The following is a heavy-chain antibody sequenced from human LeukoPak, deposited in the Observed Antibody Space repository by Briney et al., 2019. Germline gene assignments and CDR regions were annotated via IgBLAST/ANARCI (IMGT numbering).Heavy chain of an antibody. J-gene: IGHJ4*02. Sequence: PSGTLSLTCTVSGGSVSNSDYYWGWIRQPPGKGLEWIGNIYYSGSTYYNPSLKSRVTISVDTSKNKFSLKLSSVTAADTAVYYCARHRFLDYRDWTFDYWGQGTLVTVSS. D-gene: IGHD3/OR15-3a*01. V-gene: IGHV4-39*01. CDR2: IYYSGST. CDR1: GGSVSNSDYY. CDR3: ARHRFLDYRDWTFDY.